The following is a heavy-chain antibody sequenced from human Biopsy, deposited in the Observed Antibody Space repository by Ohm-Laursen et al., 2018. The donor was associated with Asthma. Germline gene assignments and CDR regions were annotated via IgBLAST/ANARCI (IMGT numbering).Heavy chain of an antibody. CDR3: AKEVFPGWELRRGPDS. CDR2: ISWNSGNI. CDR1: GFSFDDCA. V-gene: IGHV3-9*01. D-gene: IGHD1-26*01. J-gene: IGHJ4*02. Sequence: SLRLSCAASGFSFDDCAMHWVRQAPGKGLEWVSSISWNSGNIDYADSVKGRFTISRDNSKNTLHLEMNSLRAEDTAVYFCAKEVFPGWELRRGPDSWGQGTLVTVSS.